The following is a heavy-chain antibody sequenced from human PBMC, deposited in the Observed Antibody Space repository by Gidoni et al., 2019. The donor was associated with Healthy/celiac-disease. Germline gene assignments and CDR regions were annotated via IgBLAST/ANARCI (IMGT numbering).Heavy chain of an antibody. CDR3: ASKLPIAVGAGAFDI. CDR2: IYYSGST. V-gene: IGHV4-31*03. CDR1: GGSISSGGFY. J-gene: IGHJ3*02. D-gene: IGHD6-19*01. Sequence: QVQLQESGPGLVKPSHTLSLTCTVSGGSISSGGFYWSWIRQHPGKGLEWIGYIYYSGSTYYNPSLKSRVTISVDTSKNQFSLKLSSVTAADTAVDYCASKLPIAVGAGAFDIWGQGTMVTVSS.